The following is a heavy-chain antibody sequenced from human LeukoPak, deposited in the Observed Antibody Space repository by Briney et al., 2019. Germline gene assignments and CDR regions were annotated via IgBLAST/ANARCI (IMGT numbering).Heavy chain of an antibody. V-gene: IGHV1-46*01. J-gene: IGHJ4*02. Sequence: ASVKVSCKASGYTFTSYYMHWVRQAPGQGLEWMGIINPSGGSTSYAQKFQGRVTMTRDMSTSTVYMELSSLRSEDTAVYYCARDSSYGGNSGRKVDYWGQGTLVTVSS. CDR1: GYTFTSYY. CDR2: INPSGGST. D-gene: IGHD4-23*01. CDR3: ARDSSYGGNSGRKVDY.